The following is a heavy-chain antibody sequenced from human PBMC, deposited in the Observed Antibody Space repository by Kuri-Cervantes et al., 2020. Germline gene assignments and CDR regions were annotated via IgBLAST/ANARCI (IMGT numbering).Heavy chain of an antibody. J-gene: IGHJ4*02. CDR3: ATDRPSRRGQYVGFDY. Sequence: GESLKISCAASGFTFSNYAMSWVRQAPGKGLEWVSAISGSGGTTYYADSVKGRFTISRDNSNNILYLQMDSLRAEDTAVYYCATDRPSRRGQYVGFDYWGQGTLVTVSS. CDR2: ISGSGGTT. V-gene: IGHV3-23*01. CDR1: GFTFSNYA. D-gene: IGHD1-26*01.